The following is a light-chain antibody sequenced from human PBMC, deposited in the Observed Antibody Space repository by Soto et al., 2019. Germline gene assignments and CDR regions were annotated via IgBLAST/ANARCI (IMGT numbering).Light chain of an antibody. CDR1: SSDVGGYNY. Sequence: QSALTQPASVSGSPGQSITISCTGTSSDVGGYNYVSWYQQHPDKAPKLIIYDVSDRPSGVSDRFSGSKSGSMASLTISGLQAEDEAEYYCFSYTNNQRVFCGGTKLTVL. J-gene: IGLJ3*02. V-gene: IGLV2-14*01. CDR2: DVS. CDR3: FSYTNNQRV.